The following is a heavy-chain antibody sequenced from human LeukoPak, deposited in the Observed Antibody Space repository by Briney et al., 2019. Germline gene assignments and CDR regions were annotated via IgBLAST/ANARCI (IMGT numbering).Heavy chain of an antibody. J-gene: IGHJ6*02. CDR1: GGTFSRYA. CDR3: ARDLAIAAAPYGMDV. Sequence: ASVKVSYKASGGTFSRYALSWVRQAPGQGLEWMGIINPSGGRTNNAQQFQGRVTMTRDTSTSTVYMQLSSLRSEDTAVYYCARDLAIAAAPYGMDVWGQGTTVTVSS. CDR2: INPSGGRT. D-gene: IGHD6-13*01. V-gene: IGHV1-46*01.